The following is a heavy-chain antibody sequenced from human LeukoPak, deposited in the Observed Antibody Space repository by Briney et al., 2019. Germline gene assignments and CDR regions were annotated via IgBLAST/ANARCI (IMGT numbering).Heavy chain of an antibody. CDR2: IYSGGST. CDR3: AKIRSLSSGWSFDY. D-gene: IGHD6-19*01. J-gene: IGHJ4*02. Sequence: GGSLRLSCAASGFTVSSNYMSWVRQAPGKGLEWVSVIYSGGSTYYADSVKGRFTISRDNSKNTLYLQMNSLRAEDTAVYYCAKIRSLSSGWSFDYWGQGTLVTVSS. CDR1: GFTVSSNY. V-gene: IGHV3-53*01.